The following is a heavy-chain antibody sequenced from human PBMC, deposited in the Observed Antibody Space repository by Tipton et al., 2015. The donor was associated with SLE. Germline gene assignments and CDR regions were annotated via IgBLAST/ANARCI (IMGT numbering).Heavy chain of an antibody. CDR3: ARGVMWTGLGGS. Sequence: TLSLTCAVYGGSFSGYYWSWIRQPPGKGLEWIGEVNDSGSTIYNPSLQSRVTISADTSKSQFSLRLTSVTAADTSGYYCARGVMWTGLGGSWGQGTLVTVSS. J-gene: IGHJ5*02. V-gene: IGHV4-34*01. CDR1: GGSFSGYY. D-gene: IGHD2/OR15-2a*01. CDR2: VNDSGST.